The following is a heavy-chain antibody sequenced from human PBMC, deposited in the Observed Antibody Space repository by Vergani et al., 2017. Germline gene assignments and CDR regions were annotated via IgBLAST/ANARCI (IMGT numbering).Heavy chain of an antibody. V-gene: IGHV3-30*03. CDR1: GFTSSYYG. Sequence: QVHLVESGGGVVQPGRSLRLSCVVSGFTSSYYGMHWVRQAPGKGLEWVAVISYDGTQKYYADSVKGRFTISRDHSKITLYLQMNSLRTEDTAVYYCATKSCGTPGCQIEYFREWGQGTLVTVSS. CDR2: ISYDGTQK. J-gene: IGHJ1*01. CDR3: ATKSCGTPGCQIEYFRE. D-gene: IGHD1-1*01.